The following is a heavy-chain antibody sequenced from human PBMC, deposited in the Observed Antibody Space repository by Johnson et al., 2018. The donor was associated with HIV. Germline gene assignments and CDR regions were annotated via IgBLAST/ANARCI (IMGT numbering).Heavy chain of an antibody. Sequence: VQLVESGGGLVQPGGSLRLSCAASGVTFSSHAMHWVRQAPGKGLDWVTVISYDGSNKYYADSVKGRFTISRDNSKNPLYLHMKGLRPEDASIYYCAKDDNLGVWYSDAFDVWGQGTVVTVSS. CDR2: ISYDGSNK. J-gene: IGHJ3*01. V-gene: IGHV3-30*04. D-gene: IGHD6-19*01. CDR1: GVTFSSHA. CDR3: AKDDNLGVWYSDAFDV.